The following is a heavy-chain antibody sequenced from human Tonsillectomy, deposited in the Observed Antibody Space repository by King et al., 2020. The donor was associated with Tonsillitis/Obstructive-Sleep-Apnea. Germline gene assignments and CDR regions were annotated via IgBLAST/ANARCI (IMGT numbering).Heavy chain of an antibody. J-gene: IGHJ5*02. CDR2: INHSGST. Sequence: VQLQQWGAGLLKPSETLSLTCAVYGGSFSGYYWSWIRQPPGKGLEWIGEINHSGSTNYNPSLKSRVTISVDTSKNQFSLKLSSVTAADTAVYYCARVNPISDFWSGYSPYNWFDPWGQGTLVTVSS. CDR3: ARVNPISDFWSGYSPYNWFDP. V-gene: IGHV4-34*01. CDR1: GGSFSGYY. D-gene: IGHD3-3*01.